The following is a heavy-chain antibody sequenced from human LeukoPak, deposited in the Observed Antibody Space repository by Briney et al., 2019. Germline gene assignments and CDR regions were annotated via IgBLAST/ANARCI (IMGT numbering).Heavy chain of an antibody. J-gene: IGHJ4*02. CDR2: INSDGSST. CDR3: ARVPPPSSTSFTFDY. CDR1: GFTFSSYG. Sequence: GGSLRLSCAASGFTFSSYGMRWVRQAPGKGLVWVSRINSDGSSTSYADSVKGRFTISRDNAKNTLYLQMNSLRAEDTAVYYCARVPPPSSTSFTFDYWGQVTLVTVSS. D-gene: IGHD2-2*01. V-gene: IGHV3-74*01.